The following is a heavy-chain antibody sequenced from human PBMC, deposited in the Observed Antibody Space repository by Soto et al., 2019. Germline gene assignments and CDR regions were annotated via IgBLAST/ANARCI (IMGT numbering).Heavy chain of an antibody. CDR3: SRGVDFGEEDV. J-gene: IGHJ6*02. Sequence: PSKTLSLTCTVSGGSVSGGSYSWNWIRQPPGKGLEWIGYIYFSGRTNYNPSLKSRVTISIDTSKDQFSLKLTSATAADTSVYYCSRGVDFGEEDVWGQGPTVS. CDR1: GGSVSGGSYS. D-gene: IGHD4-17*01. V-gene: IGHV4-61*01. CDR2: IYFSGRT.